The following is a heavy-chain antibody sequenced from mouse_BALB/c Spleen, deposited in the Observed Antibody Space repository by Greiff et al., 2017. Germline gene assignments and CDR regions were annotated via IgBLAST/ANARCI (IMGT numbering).Heavy chain of an antibody. V-gene: IGHV14-3*02. CDR1: GFNIKDTY. J-gene: IGHJ4*01. CDR3: ASPYGNYGGYYAMDY. CDR2: IDPANGNT. Sequence: VQLKQSGAELVKPGASVKLSCTASGFNIKDTYMHWVKQRPEQGLEWIGRIDPANGNTKYDPKFQGKATITADTSSNTAYLQLSSLTSEDTAVYYCASPYGNYGGYYAMDYWGQGTSVTVSS. D-gene: IGHD2-1*01.